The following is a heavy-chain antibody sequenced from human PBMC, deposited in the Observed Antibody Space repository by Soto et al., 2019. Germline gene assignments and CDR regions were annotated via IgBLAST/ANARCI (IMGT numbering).Heavy chain of an antibody. J-gene: IGHJ5*02. D-gene: IGHD3-22*01. Sequence: TSVKVSCKASGYTFAGYYRHWVRQAPGQGLEWMGWINPISGGTNYAQKFQGRVTMTRDTSISTAYMELSRLRSDDTAVYYCARGHDYDSSGSSTEFDPWGQGTLVTVSS. CDR3: ARGHDYDSSGSSTEFDP. V-gene: IGHV1-2*02. CDR1: GYTFAGYY. CDR2: INPISGGT.